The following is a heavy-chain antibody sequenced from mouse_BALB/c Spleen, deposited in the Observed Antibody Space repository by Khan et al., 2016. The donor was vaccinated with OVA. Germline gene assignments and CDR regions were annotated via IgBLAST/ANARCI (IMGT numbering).Heavy chain of an antibody. CDR1: GYTFSSYW. CDR2: IDPSDSHT. V-gene: IGHV1-69*02. CDR3: ASSYYYGSSTWFAY. J-gene: IGHJ3*01. Sequence: QVRLQQSGAELVKPGASVKLSCKASGYTFSSYWMHWVKQRPGQGLEWIGEIDPSDSHTNYNQKFKGKATLNVDKSSSTAYMHLSSLTSEDSAVYYCASSYYYGSSTWFAYWGQGTLVTVSA. D-gene: IGHD1-1*01.